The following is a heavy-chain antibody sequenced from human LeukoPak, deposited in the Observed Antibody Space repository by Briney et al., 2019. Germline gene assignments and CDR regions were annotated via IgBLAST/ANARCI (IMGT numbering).Heavy chain of an antibody. CDR1: GFTFSSYS. CDR3: AKDRGSSGYYGMDV. D-gene: IGHD3-22*01. J-gene: IGHJ6*02. Sequence: NPGGSLRLSCAASGFTFSSYSMNWVRQAPGKGLEWVSSISSSSSYIYYADSVKGRFTISRDNSKNTLYLQMNSLRAEDTAVYYCAKDRGSSGYYGMDVWGQGTTVTVSS. V-gene: IGHV3-21*04. CDR2: ISSSSSYI.